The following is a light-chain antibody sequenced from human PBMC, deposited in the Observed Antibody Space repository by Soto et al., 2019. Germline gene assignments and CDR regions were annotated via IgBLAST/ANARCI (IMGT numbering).Light chain of an antibody. J-gene: IGKJ1*01. Sequence: EIVLTQSPGTLSLSPGERGTLSCRASQSVNTRRFAWYQQKPGQAPRRLIYAASFRATGTPDRFSGSGSGRDFTLTISRLEPEDVAVYYCQQSVKSPWTFGQGTKVDNK. CDR3: QQSVKSPWT. V-gene: IGKV3-20*01. CDR2: AAS. CDR1: QSVNTRR.